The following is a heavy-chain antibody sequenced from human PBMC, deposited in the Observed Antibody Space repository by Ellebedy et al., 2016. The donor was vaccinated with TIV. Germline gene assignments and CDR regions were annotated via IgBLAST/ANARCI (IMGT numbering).Heavy chain of an antibody. J-gene: IGHJ4*02. CDR1: GGSISSSPYH. D-gene: IGHD2-2*01. V-gene: IGHV4-39*02. CDR2: ISYSGGT. CDR3: GWDCSSTSCRGGY. Sequence: MPSETLSLTCTVSGGSISSSPYHWGWIRQPPGKGLEWIGSISYSGGTYYSPSLMSRVTISVDTSKNHFSLKLSSVTAADTAVYYCGWDCSSTSCRGGYWGRGTLVTVSS.